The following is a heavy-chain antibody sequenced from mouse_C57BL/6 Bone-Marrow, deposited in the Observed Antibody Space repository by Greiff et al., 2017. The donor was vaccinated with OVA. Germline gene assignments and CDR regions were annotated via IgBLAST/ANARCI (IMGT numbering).Heavy chain of an antibody. Sequence: EVKVVESEGGLVQPGSSMKLSCTASGFTFSDYYMAWVRQVPEKGLEWVANSNYDGSSTYYLDSLKSRFIISRDNAKNILYLQMSSLKSEDTATYYCARDRGYYGSRGYYWGQGTTLTVSS. D-gene: IGHD1-1*01. CDR2: SNYDGSST. J-gene: IGHJ2*01. CDR1: GFTFSDYY. V-gene: IGHV5-16*01. CDR3: ARDRGYYGSRGYY.